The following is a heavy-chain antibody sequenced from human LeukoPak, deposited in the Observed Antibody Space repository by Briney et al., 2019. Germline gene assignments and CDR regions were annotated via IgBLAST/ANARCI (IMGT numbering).Heavy chain of an antibody. V-gene: IGHV4-39*01. CDR2: IDYSGGA. J-gene: IGHJ4*02. CDR3: ARRGGSGVRGDYYFDY. D-gene: IGHD3-10*01. CDR1: GGSISSSNSF. Sequence: SETLSLTCTVSGGSISSSNSFWGWIRQPPGKGLEWIASIDYSGGAYYNPSLKSRVTISVDTSKNQFSLKVNSVTAADTAVYYCARRGGSGVRGDYYFDYWGQGTLVTVSS.